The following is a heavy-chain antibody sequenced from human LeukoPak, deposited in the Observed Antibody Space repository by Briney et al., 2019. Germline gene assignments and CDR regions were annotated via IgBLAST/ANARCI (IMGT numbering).Heavy chain of an antibody. CDR1: GYTFTGYY. Sequence: ASVKVSCKASGYTFTGYYMHWVRQAPGQGLEWMGWISAYNGNTNYAQKLQGRVTMTTDTSTSTAYMELRSLRSDDTAVYYCARAYYDILTGYSPPNDYWGQGTLVTVSS. CDR3: ARAYYDILTGYSPPNDY. CDR2: ISAYNGNT. J-gene: IGHJ4*02. V-gene: IGHV1-18*04. D-gene: IGHD3-9*01.